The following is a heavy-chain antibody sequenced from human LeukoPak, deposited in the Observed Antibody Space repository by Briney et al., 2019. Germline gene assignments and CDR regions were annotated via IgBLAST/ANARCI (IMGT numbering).Heavy chain of an antibody. V-gene: IGHV3-66*01. CDR2: IYSGGST. D-gene: IGHD6-19*01. CDR3: AKEAGYSSGYSIDY. CDR1: GFTVSSNY. Sequence: PGGSLRLSCAASGFTVSSNYMSWVRQAPGKGLEWVSVIYSGGSTYYADSVKGRFTISRDNSKNTLYLQMNSLRAEDTAVYYCAKEAGYSSGYSIDYWGQGTLVTVSS. J-gene: IGHJ4*02.